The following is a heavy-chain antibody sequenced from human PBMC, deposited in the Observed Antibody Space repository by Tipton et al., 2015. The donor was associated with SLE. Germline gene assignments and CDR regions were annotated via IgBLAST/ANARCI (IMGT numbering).Heavy chain of an antibody. J-gene: IGHJ4*02. CDR1: GGSISSYY. D-gene: IGHD4-17*01. CDR3: AKDYNHDNADYN. CDR2: IYISGRT. Sequence: TLSLTCTVSGGSISSYYWSWIRQPPGKGLEWIGYIYISGRTHYNPSLKGPFTISLDTSKNQFSLSLISVTAADTAVYYCAKDYNHDNADYNWGQGTLVIVSS. V-gene: IGHV4-59*12.